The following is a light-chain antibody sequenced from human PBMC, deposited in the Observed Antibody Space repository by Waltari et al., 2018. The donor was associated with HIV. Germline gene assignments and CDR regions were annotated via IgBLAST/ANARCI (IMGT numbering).Light chain of an antibody. CDR1: SSNIGRNP. CDR3: AAWDDSLNVVV. V-gene: IGLV1-44*01. J-gene: IGLJ2*01. CDR2: IND. Sequence: QSMLAQPPSASGTPGQRVTISCSGSSSNIGRNPVTWYQQLPGTAPKLLIYINDKRPSGVPDRFSGSKSGASASLAISRLQSEDEADYFCAAWDDSLNVVVFGGGTKLTVL.